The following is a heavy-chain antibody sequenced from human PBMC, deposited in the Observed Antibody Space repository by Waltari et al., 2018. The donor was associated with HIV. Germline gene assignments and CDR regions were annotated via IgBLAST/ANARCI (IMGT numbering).Heavy chain of an antibody. CDR3: ARTIFGVMITSDFFYGMDV. Sequence: QEQLVESGGGVAQPGRSLRLSCSASGFIFGVSAMHWVRQAPGKGLEWVGLISFDGNNAYYADSVKGRFTISRDNSKNTMSLQMNSLRSDDTALYYCARTIFGVMITSDFFYGMDVWGQGTTVTVS. J-gene: IGHJ6*02. V-gene: IGHV3-30-3*01. D-gene: IGHD3-3*01. CDR1: GFIFGVSA. CDR2: ISFDGNNA.